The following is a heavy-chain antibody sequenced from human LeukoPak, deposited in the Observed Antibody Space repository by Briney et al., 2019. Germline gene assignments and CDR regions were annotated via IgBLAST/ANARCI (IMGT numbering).Heavy chain of an antibody. CDR3: ARYPGITGPADY. J-gene: IGHJ4*02. Sequence: SETLSLTCTVSGGSISSSSYSWGWIRQPPGKGLEWIGSIYYSGSTYYNPSLKSRVTISVDTSKNQFSLKLSSVTAADTAVYYCARYPGITGPADYWGQGTLVTVSS. CDR1: GGSISSSSYS. CDR2: IYYSGST. D-gene: IGHD1-20*01. V-gene: IGHV4-39*01.